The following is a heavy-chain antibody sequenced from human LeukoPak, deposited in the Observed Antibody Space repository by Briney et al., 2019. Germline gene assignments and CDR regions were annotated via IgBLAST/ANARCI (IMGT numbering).Heavy chain of an antibody. CDR2: IKQDESEK. CDR1: GFTFSNAW. D-gene: IGHD3-10*01. CDR3: ARDREEMVRAPYAFGI. V-gene: IGHV3-7*01. J-gene: IGHJ3*02. Sequence: PGGSLRLSCAASGFTFSNAWMSWVRQAPGKGLEWVANIKQDESEKYYADSVKGRFSVSRDNGKSSLYLQMNSLRAEDTAVYYCARDREEMVRAPYAFGIWGQGTMVTVSS.